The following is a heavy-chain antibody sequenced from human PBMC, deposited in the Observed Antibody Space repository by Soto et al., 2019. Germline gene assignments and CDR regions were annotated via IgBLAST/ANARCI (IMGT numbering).Heavy chain of an antibody. V-gene: IGHV4-31*03. CDR3: ARGVREYQLLSNWFDP. Sequence: SETLSLTCTVSGGSISSGGYYWSWIRQHPGKGLEWIGYIYYSGSTYYNPSLKSRVTISVDTSKNQFSLKLSSVTAADTAVYYCARGVREYQLLSNWFDPWGQGTLVTVSS. D-gene: IGHD2-2*01. J-gene: IGHJ5*02. CDR2: IYYSGST. CDR1: GGSISSGGYY.